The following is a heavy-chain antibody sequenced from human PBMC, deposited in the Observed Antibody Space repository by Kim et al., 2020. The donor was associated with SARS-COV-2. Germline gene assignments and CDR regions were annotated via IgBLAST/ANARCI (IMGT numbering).Heavy chain of an antibody. CDR3: ARVRTPGSWYWFDP. Sequence: DSGKDRFTISRDNSKTTLYLQMNSLRAEDTAVYYCARVRTPGSWYWFDPWGQGTLVTVSS. J-gene: IGHJ5*02. D-gene: IGHD6-13*01. V-gene: IGHV3-30*01.